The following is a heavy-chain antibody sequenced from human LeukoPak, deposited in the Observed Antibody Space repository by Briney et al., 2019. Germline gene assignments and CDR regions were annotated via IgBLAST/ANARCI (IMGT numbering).Heavy chain of an antibody. J-gene: IGHJ6*03. Sequence: GGSLRLSCAASGFTFSSYGMHWVRQAPGKGLEWVGRIKSKTDGGTTDYAAPVKGRFTISRDDSKNTLYLQMNSLKTEDTAVYYCTTAPQIIVVVPAAPSLYYYYYYMDVWGKGTTVTISS. D-gene: IGHD2-2*01. CDR1: GFTFSSYG. CDR2: IKSKTDGGTT. CDR3: TTAPQIIVVVPAAPSLYYYYYYMDV. V-gene: IGHV3-15*01.